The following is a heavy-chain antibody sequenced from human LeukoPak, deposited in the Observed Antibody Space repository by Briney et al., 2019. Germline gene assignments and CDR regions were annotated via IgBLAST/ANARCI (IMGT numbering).Heavy chain of an antibody. Sequence: PSETLSLTCTASGAPISYNYWNWIRQPPGKGLEWIGYIYYTVNTNYNPSLESRLSISVDTSKNQFSLKLSSVTAADTAVYYCARGYYYALDVWGQGTTVTVSS. CDR3: ARGYYYALDV. J-gene: IGHJ6*02. V-gene: IGHV4-59*01. CDR1: GAPISYNY. CDR2: IYYTVNT.